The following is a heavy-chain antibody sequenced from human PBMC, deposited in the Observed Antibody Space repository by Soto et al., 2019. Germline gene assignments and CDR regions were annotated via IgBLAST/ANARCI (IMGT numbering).Heavy chain of an antibody. CDR2: IIPIFGTA. D-gene: IGHD2-2*01. CDR1: RVAFSKFI. Sequence: QAQLEQSGGEVKKPGSSVKVSCKASRVAFSKFIVTWVRQAPGLGLEWVGGIIPIFGTANYAQKFQGRVTITADESTSTSHMEVNNLRSEDTAVYAKVRYSSTMGYYYGMDVWGPGTTVTVSS. CDR3: VRYSSTMGYYYGMDV. V-gene: IGHV1-69*01. J-gene: IGHJ6*02.